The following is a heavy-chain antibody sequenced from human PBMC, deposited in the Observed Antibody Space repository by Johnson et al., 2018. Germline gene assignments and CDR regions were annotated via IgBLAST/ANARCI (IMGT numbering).Heavy chain of an antibody. Sequence: QLVESGGGVVQPGRSLRLSCAASGFTFSDYYMSWIRQAPGKGLEWVSYISSSGSTIYYADSVEGRFTISRDNAKNSLPLPMDSLRAEDTAVYYCARAVSYCTNGVCYYYDYMDVWGKGTTVTVSS. V-gene: IGHV3-11*04. CDR2: ISSSGSTI. CDR1: GFTFSDYY. J-gene: IGHJ6*03. CDR3: ARAVSYCTNGVCYYYDYMDV. D-gene: IGHD2-8*01.